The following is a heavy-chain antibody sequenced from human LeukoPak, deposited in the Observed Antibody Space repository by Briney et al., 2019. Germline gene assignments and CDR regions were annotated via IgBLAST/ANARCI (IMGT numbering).Heavy chain of an antibody. V-gene: IGHV4-59*08. J-gene: IGHJ6*02. Sequence: SETLSLTCTVSGGSISSYYWSWIRQPPGKGLEWIAYIYYSGSTTYNPSLKSRVTISVDTSKNQFSLKLSSVTAADTAVYYCARHGRYYYGMDVWGQGTTVTVSS. CDR1: GGSISSYY. CDR2: IYYSGST. CDR3: ARHGRYYYGMDV.